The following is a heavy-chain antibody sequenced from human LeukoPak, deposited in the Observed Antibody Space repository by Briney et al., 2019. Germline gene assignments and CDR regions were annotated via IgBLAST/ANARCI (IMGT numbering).Heavy chain of an antibody. CDR1: GFTVSSTY. CDR2: IYSGGST. J-gene: IGHJ4*02. D-gene: IGHD6-6*01. CDR3: ARDRLYSSSSEDY. V-gene: IGHV3-53*01. Sequence: GGSLRLSCAASGFTVSSTYMSWVRQAPGKGLEWVSVIYSGGSTYYADSVKGRFTISRDNSKNTLYLQMNSLRAEDTAEYYCARDRLYSSSSEDYWGQGTLVTVSS.